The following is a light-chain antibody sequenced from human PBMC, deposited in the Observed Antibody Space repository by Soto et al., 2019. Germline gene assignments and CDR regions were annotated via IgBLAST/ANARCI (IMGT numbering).Light chain of an antibody. J-gene: IGKJ2*01. V-gene: IGKV3-15*01. CDR2: GAS. CDR1: QSVSSN. CDR3: QQYNNWPRT. Sequence: EIVMTQSPATLSVSPGERATISCRASQSVSSNLAWYQQKPGQAPRLLIYGASTRATGIPGRFSGSGSGTEFTLTISSLQSEDFAVYYCQQYNNWPRTFGQGTKLEIK.